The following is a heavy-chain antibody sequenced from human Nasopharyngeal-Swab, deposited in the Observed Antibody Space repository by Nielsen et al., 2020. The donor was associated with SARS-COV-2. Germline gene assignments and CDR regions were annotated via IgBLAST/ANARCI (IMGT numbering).Heavy chain of an antibody. CDR3: ARDGAFSSYYGPPFYYYYGMDV. J-gene: IGHJ6*02. CDR1: GFTFSSYW. Sequence: GGSLRLSCAASGFTFSSYWMSWVRQAPGKGLERVANIKQDGSEKYYVDSVKGRFTISRENAKNSLYLQMNSLRAEDTAVYYCARDGAFSSYYGPPFYYYYGMDVWGQGTTVTVSS. D-gene: IGHD4-17*01. V-gene: IGHV3-7*01. CDR2: IKQDGSEK.